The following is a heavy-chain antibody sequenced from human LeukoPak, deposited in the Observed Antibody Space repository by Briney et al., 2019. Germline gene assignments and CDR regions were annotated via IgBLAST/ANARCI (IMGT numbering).Heavy chain of an antibody. Sequence: SETLSLTCTVSGGSISSISYYWGWIRQPPGKGLEWIGSIYYSGSTYYNPSLKSRLTISLDTSKNQFSLKLSSVTAADTAVYYCARDFSSGWPRDVTFDIWGQGTMVTVSS. CDR1: GGSISSISYY. V-gene: IGHV4-39*07. CDR3: ARDFSSGWPRDVTFDI. CDR2: IYYSGST. J-gene: IGHJ3*02. D-gene: IGHD6-25*01.